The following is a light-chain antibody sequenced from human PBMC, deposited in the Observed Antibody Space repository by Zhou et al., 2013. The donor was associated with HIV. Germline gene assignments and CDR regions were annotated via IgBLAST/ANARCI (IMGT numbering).Light chain of an antibody. CDR1: QSVSSY. V-gene: IGKV3-11*01. CDR3: QQRGNWPRT. Sequence: EIVLTQSPATLSLSPGEGATLSCRASQSVSSYLAWYQQKPGQAPRLLIYDVSNRATGIPARFSGSGSGIDFTLTISSLEPEDFAVYYCQQRGNWPRTFGQGTKLEI. J-gene: IGKJ2*01. CDR2: DVS.